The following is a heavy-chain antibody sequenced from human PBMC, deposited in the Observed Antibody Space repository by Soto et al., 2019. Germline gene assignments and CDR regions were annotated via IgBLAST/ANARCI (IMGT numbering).Heavy chain of an antibody. CDR1: GFTFSSYG. Sequence: QVQLVESGGGVVQPGRSLRLSCAASGFTFSSYGMHWVRQAPGKGLEWVAVISYDGSNKYYADSVKGRFTISRDNPKNTLYLQMNSLRAEDTAVYYCAKDQGIAAAGGVGYYYYGMDVWGQGTTVTVSS. CDR2: ISYDGSNK. J-gene: IGHJ6*02. D-gene: IGHD6-13*01. CDR3: AKDQGIAAAGGVGYYYYGMDV. V-gene: IGHV3-30*18.